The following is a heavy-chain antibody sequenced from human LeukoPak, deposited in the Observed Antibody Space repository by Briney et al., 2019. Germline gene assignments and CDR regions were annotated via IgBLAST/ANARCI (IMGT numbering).Heavy chain of an antibody. CDR3: ARDQGGHYGSGSLFDY. J-gene: IGHJ4*02. V-gene: IGHV3-48*01. CDR2: ISATRGTT. D-gene: IGHD3-10*01. CDR1: GFTFSGYS. Sequence: PGGSLRLSCAASGFTFSGYSLNWLRQAPGKGPEWVSYISATRGTTYYADSVKGRFTISRDNSKNTLYLQMNSLRAEDTAVYYCARDQGGHYGSGSLFDYWGQGTLVTVSS.